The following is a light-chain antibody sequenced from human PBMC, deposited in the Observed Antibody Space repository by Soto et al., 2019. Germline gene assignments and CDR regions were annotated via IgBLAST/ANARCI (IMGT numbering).Light chain of an antibody. Sequence: QSALTQPASVSGSPGQSITISCTGTSSDVGGYNYVSWYQQHPGKAPKLMIYEVNNRPSGVSNRFSGSKSGNTASLTISGLQAEDEADSYCNSYTSFSTCVFGGGTKLTVL. J-gene: IGLJ2*01. V-gene: IGLV2-14*01. CDR2: EVN. CDR1: SSDVGGYNY. CDR3: NSYTSFSTCV.